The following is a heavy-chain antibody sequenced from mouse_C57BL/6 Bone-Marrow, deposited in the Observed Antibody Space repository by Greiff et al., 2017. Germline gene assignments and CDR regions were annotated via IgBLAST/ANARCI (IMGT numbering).Heavy chain of an antibody. CDR3: ERRGWYFDY. J-gene: IGHJ2*01. CDR1: GYTFTSYW. CDR2: IDPSDSYT. V-gene: IGHV1-69*01. Sequence: VQLQQPGAELVMPGASVKLSCKASGYTFTSYWMHWVKQRPGQGLEWIGEIDPSDSYTNYNQKFKGKSTLTVDKSSSTAYMQLSSLTSEDSAVYYSERRGWYFDYWGQGTTLTVSS. D-gene: IGHD3-3*01.